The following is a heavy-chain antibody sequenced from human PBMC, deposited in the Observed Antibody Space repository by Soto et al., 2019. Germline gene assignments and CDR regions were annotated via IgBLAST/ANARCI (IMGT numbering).Heavy chain of an antibody. CDR1: GYTLTELY. CDR2: FDPEDGET. V-gene: IGHV1-24*01. D-gene: IGHD2-8*01. Sequence: ASVKVSCKVSGYTLTELYMHWVRQAPGQGLEWMGGFDPEDGETIYAQKFQGRVTMTEDTSTDTAYMELSSLRSEDTAVYYCATRSCTNGVCYTGPSGTAFDVWGQGTMVTVSS. CDR3: ATRSCTNGVCYTGPSGTAFDV. J-gene: IGHJ3*01.